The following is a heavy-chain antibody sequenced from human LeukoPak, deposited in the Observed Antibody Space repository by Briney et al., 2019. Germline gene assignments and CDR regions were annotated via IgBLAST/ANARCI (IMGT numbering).Heavy chain of an antibody. J-gene: IGHJ4*02. Sequence: GGSLRLSCAASGFTFSGYWMHWVRQAPGRGPVWVSRINSDGITTSYADSVKGRFTISRDNAKNTLYLQMNSLRAEDTAVYYCTRDKAADYGLFDYWGQGTLVTVSS. V-gene: IGHV3-74*01. CDR1: GFTFSGYW. CDR3: TRDKAADYGLFDY. D-gene: IGHD3-16*01. CDR2: INSDGITT.